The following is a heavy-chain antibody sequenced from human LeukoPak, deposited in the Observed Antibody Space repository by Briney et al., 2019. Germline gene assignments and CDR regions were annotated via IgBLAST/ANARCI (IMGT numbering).Heavy chain of an antibody. D-gene: IGHD3-22*01. CDR1: GYTFTSYY. CDR2: SNPSDGST. Sequence: ASVKVSCKASGYTFTSYYMHWVRQAPGQGLEWMGISNPSDGSTSYEQKFQGRGTKIRETSTSTVYMELSRLRSEVTAVYYCARGGLGLYYYDSSGYYQDYMDVWGKGTTVTISS. J-gene: IGHJ6*03. V-gene: IGHV1-46*01. CDR3: ARGGLGLYYYDSSGYYQDYMDV.